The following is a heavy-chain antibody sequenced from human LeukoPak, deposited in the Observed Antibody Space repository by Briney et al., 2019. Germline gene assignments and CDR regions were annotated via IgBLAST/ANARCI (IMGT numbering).Heavy chain of an antibody. Sequence: GGSLRLSCAASGFTFDHYTMHWVRQAPGKGLEWVSGPTWDSDNVDYADSVKGRFTISRDNAKNSLYLQMNSLRAEDTAVYYCARGRGRFLEWLFAYFDYWGQGTLVTVSS. J-gene: IGHJ4*02. V-gene: IGHV3-9*01. CDR3: ARGRGRFLEWLFAYFDY. CDR1: GFTFDHYT. CDR2: PTWDSDNV. D-gene: IGHD3-3*01.